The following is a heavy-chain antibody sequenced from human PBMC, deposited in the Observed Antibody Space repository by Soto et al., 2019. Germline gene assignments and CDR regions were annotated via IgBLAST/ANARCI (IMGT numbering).Heavy chain of an antibody. CDR2: IYYSGTT. CDR1: GGSISPHY. CDR3: ARSACSSGFLDYFDS. D-gene: IGHD3-10*02. V-gene: IGHV4-59*11. Sequence: SETLSLTCTVPGGSISPHYWSWIRQPPGRGLERIGYIYYSGTTNYNPSLRSRVTMSVDTSKNRFSLNLSSVTAADTDVYYCARSACSSGFLDYFDSWGQGTLVTVSS. J-gene: IGHJ4*02.